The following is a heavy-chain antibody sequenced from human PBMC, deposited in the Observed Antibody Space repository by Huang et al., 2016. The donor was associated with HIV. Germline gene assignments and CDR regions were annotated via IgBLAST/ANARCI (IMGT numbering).Heavy chain of an antibody. V-gene: IGHV3-7*01. D-gene: IGHD5-12*01. CDR2: IDQDGFEK. CDR3: ARMSADIGSDAFHV. Sequence: DVQLVQSGGGLVRPGGSLRLSCAASGFTFRSYSMTWGRQAAGKGLEWVAKIDQDGFEKYYVDSVEGRFTISRDNAKNSLSLQMNSLRAEDTAVYYCARMSADIGSDAFHVWGQGTMVAVSS. CDR1: GFTFRSYS. J-gene: IGHJ3*01.